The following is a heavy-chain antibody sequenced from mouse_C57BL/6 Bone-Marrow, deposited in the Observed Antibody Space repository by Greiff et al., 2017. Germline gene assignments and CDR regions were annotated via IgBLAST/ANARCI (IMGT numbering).Heavy chain of an antibody. D-gene: IGHD2-4*01. Sequence: EVKLMESGAGLVKPGGSLKLSCAASGFTFSSYAMSWVRQTPEKRLEWVAYISSGGDYIYYADNVKGRFTISRDNARNTLYLQMSSLKSEDTAMYYCRREERDYDDAMDYWGQGTSVTVSS. CDR1: GFTFSSYA. CDR3: RREERDYDDAMDY. J-gene: IGHJ4*01. CDR2: ISSGGDYI. V-gene: IGHV5-9-1*02.